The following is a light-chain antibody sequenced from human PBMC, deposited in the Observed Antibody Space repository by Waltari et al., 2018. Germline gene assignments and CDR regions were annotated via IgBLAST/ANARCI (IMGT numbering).Light chain of an antibody. CDR3: EAWDNSLNGIL. J-gene: IGLJ2*01. V-gene: IGLV1-44*01. CDR2: ENN. CDR1: SSNIGGYD. Sequence: QSVLTQPPSVSGYPGQRVTISCTGSSSNIGGYDVHWYQQLPGTAPKLLIFENNKRPSGVSDRCSGSKSATSASLTITGLQSEDEAEYYCEAWDNSLNGILFGGGTRLTVL.